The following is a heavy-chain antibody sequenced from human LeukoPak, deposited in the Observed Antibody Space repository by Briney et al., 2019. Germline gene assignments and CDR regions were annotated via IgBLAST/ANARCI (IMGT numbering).Heavy chain of an antibody. V-gene: IGHV3-74*01. CDR2: INSDGSST. CDR1: GFTFSSYW. D-gene: IGHD2-2*01. CDR3: LLGYCSSTSCQHDAFDI. Sequence: GGPLRLSCAASGFTFSSYWMHWVRQAPGKGLVWVSRINSDGSSTSYADSVKGRFTISRDNAKNTLYLQMNSLRAEDTAVYYCLLGYCSSTSCQHDAFDIWGQGTMVTVSS. J-gene: IGHJ3*02.